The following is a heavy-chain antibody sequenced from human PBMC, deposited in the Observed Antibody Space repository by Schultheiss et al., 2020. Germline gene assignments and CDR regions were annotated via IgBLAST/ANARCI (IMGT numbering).Heavy chain of an antibody. Sequence: GGSLRLSCAASGFTFSSYSMNWVRQAPGKGLEWVSSISSSSSTIYYADSVKGRFTISRDNAKNSLYLQMNSLRAEDTAVYYCARDQVKHYYDSSGYPDSWGQGTLVTVSS. CDR3: ARDQVKHYYDSSGYPDS. D-gene: IGHD3-22*01. J-gene: IGHJ4*02. CDR2: ISSSSSTI. CDR1: GFTFSSYS. V-gene: IGHV3-48*04.